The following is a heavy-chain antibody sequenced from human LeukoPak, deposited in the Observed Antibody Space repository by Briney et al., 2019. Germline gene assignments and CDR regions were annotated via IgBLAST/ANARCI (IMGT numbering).Heavy chain of an antibody. CDR2: ISSSSSYI. CDR1: GFTYSSYI. CDR3: ARDTSTNFSDMHV. J-gene: IGHJ6*03. Sequence: GGSLRLSSAASGFTYSSYIRNWVRQAPGKGLEWVSSISSSSSYIYYADSVKGRFTISRDNAKNSLYLQMNSLRAEDTAVYYYARDTSTNFSDMHVWARGPTVTVSS. V-gene: IGHV3-21*01. D-gene: IGHD3-3*01.